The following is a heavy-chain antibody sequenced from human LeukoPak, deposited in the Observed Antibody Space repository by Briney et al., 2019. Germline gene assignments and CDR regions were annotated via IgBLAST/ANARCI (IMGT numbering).Heavy chain of an antibody. CDR2: ISHSGST. D-gene: IGHD6-19*01. CDR3: ARSVVAGGTDAFHI. V-gene: IGHV4-38-2*01. Sequence: SETLSLTCAVSGYSISSGYYWGWIRQPPGKGLEWIGSISHSGSTYYSPSLKSRVTTSIDTSQNQFSLKLSSVTAADTAVYYCARSVVAGGTDAFHIWGPGTMVTVSS. CDR1: GYSISSGYY. J-gene: IGHJ3*02.